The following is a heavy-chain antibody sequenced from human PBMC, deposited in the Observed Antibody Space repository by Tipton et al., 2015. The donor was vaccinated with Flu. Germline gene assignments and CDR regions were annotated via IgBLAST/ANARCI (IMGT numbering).Heavy chain of an antibody. CDR2: IHHSGST. CDR1: GASISSRSYY. J-gene: IGHJ4*01. V-gene: IGHV4-61*05. D-gene: IGHD5-24*01. CDR3: ARSRWLPIADFFDS. Sequence: TLSLTCTVSGASISSRSYYWGWIRQPPGKGLEWIGSIHHSGSTNYNPSLKSRVSISVDTAKNQFSLNLRSVTAADTAFYYCARSRWLPIADFFDSWGHGTLVTVSS.